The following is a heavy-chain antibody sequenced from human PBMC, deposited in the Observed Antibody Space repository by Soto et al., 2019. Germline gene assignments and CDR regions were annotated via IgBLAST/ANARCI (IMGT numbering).Heavy chain of an antibody. D-gene: IGHD2-8*01. J-gene: IGHJ6*02. Sequence: QVQLVESGGGVVQPGRSLRLSCVASGFTFRSYGMHWVRQAPGKGLDWVAVISYDGSNKHNADSVKVRFTISRDNSKNTLYLQMYSLRAEDTAVYYCAKVISNGPPYYFHGMDVWGQGTTVTVSS. CDR1: GFTFRSYG. V-gene: IGHV3-30*18. CDR3: AKVISNGPPYYFHGMDV. CDR2: ISYDGSNK.